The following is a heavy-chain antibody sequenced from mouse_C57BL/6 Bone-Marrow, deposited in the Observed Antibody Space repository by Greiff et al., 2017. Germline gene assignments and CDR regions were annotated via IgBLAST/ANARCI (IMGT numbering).Heavy chain of an antibody. CDR3: AREEIYYDYGFAY. D-gene: IGHD2-4*01. Sequence: QVQLQQPGAELVMPGASVKLSCKASGYTFTSYWMHWVKQRPGQGLEWIGEIAPSDSYTNYNQKFKGKSTLTVDKSSSTAYMQLSSLTSEDSAVYYCAREEIYYDYGFAYWGQGTLVTVSA. CDR2: IAPSDSYT. J-gene: IGHJ3*01. V-gene: IGHV1-69*01. CDR1: GYTFTSYW.